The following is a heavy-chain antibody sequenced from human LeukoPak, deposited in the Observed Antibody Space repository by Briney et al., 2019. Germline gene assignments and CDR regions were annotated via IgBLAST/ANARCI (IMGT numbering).Heavy chain of an antibody. J-gene: IGHJ4*02. Sequence: GGSLRLSCAASGFTFSDYYMSWIRQAPGKGLEWVSYITRSSSARYYADSVKGRFTISRDNAKNSLYLQMNSLRAEDTAVYYCATQWELHPAFWGQGTLVTVSS. CDR1: GFTFSDYY. CDR2: ITRSSSAR. V-gene: IGHV3-11*04. CDR3: ATQWELHPAF. D-gene: IGHD1-26*01.